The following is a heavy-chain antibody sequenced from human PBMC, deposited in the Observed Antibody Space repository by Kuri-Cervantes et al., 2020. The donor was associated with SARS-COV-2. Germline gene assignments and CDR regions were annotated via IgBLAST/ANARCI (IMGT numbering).Heavy chain of an antibody. CDR3: ERDLIAAAGYGMDV. J-gene: IGHJ6*02. D-gene: IGHD6-13*01. Sequence: GESLKISCAASGFTFSSYSMNWVRQAPGKGLEWVSYISSSSSTIYYADSVKGRFTITRDNAKNSLYLPMNSLRVEETAVYYGERDLIAAAGYGMDVWGQGTTVTVSS. V-gene: IGHV3-48*01. CDR1: GFTFSSYS. CDR2: ISSSSSTI.